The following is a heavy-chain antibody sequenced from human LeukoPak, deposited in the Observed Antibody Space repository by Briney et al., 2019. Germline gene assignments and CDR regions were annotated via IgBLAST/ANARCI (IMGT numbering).Heavy chain of an antibody. D-gene: IGHD6-19*01. V-gene: IGHV4-4*07. Sequence: SETLSLTCTVSGGSISSYYWSWIRQPAGKGLEWIGRIYTSGSTNYNPSLKSRVTISVATSKKQFSLKLSSVTAADTAVYYCARGLVVAGTLSRRDPRYYFDYWGQGTPVTVSS. CDR1: GGSISSYY. CDR2: IYTSGST. J-gene: IGHJ4*02. CDR3: ARGLVVAGTLSRRDPRYYFDY.